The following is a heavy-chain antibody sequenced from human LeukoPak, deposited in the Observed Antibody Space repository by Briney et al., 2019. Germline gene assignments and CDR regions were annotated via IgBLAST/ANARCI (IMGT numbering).Heavy chain of an antibody. D-gene: IGHD2-2*01. CDR3: ARAPTYRSSTSCYRVRGYMDV. Sequence: EASVKVSCKASGDTFTSYAISWVRQAPGQGLEWMGWISAYNGNTNYAQNLQGRVTLTTDTSTSTAYMELRSLRSDDTAVYYCARAPTYRSSTSCYRVRGYMDVWGKGTTVTISS. CDR2: ISAYNGNT. CDR1: GDTFTSYA. V-gene: IGHV1-18*01. J-gene: IGHJ6*03.